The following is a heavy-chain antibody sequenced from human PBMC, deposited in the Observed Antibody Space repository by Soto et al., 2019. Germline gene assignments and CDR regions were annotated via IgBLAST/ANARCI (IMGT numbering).Heavy chain of an antibody. J-gene: IGHJ4*02. CDR2: ISSSSDYI. D-gene: IGHD4-17*01. V-gene: IGHV3-21*01. Sequence: GGSLRLSCAASGFTFRSYSMNWVRQAPGKGLEWVSSISSSSDYIYYADSVKGRFTISRDNAKSSLYLQMNSLRAEDTAVYYCARDTPTAPFDSWGQGTLVTVSS. CDR3: ARDTPTAPFDS. CDR1: GFTFRSYS.